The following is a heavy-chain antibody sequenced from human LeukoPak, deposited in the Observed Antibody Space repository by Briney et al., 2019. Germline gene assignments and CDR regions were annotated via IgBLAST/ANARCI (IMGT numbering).Heavy chain of an antibody. CDR1: GYSISSSSYY. CDR3: ARPTTVVTGFDY. CDR2: IYYSGST. D-gene: IGHD4-23*01. Sequence: PSDTLSLTCAVSGYSISSSSYYWGWIRQPPGKGLEWIGSIYYSGSTYYNPSLKSRVTISVDTSKNQFSLKLSSVTAADTAVYYCARPTTVVTGFDYWGQGTLVTVSS. J-gene: IGHJ4*02. V-gene: IGHV4-39*01.